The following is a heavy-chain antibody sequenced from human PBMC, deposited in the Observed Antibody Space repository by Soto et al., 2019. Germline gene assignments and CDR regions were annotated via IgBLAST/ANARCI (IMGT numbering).Heavy chain of an antibody. CDR3: AGSRVFGGQYYYYGMDV. V-gene: IGHV1-69*13. J-gene: IGHJ6*02. CDR1: GGTFSSYA. D-gene: IGHD3-3*01. Sequence: GASVKVSCKASGGTFSSYAISWVRQAPGQGLEWMGGIIPIFGTANYAQKFQGRVTITADESTSTAYMELSSLRSEDTAVYYCAGSRVFGGQYYYYGMDVWGQGTTVTVSS. CDR2: IIPIFGTA.